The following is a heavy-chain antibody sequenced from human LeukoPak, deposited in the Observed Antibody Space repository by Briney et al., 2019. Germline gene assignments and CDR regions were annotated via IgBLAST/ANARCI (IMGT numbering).Heavy chain of an antibody. CDR1: GFTFYNYG. J-gene: IGHJ4*02. V-gene: IGHV3-33*01. Sequence: GRSLRLSCVASGFTFYNYGMHWVRQAPGKGLEWVAIIWHDGSNKLYRDSVKGRFTISRDNAKNTVWPQMDSLRVEDTALYYCARDLHILTDPFDFWGQGTLVTVTS. CDR3: ARDLHILTDPFDF. D-gene: IGHD3-9*01. CDR2: IWHDGSNK.